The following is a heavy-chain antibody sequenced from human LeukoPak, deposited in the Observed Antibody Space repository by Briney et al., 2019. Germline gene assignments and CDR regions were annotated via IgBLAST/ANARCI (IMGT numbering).Heavy chain of an antibody. Sequence: SETLSLTCTVSGGSISSGDYYRTWIRQPPGKGLEWIGYIYYSGSTYYNPSLKSRLIISVDTSKNQLSLKLSSVTAADTAVYYCARGSLGDYAGDYFDYWGQGTLVTVSS. CDR2: IYYSGST. CDR1: GGSISSGDYY. D-gene: IGHD4-17*01. CDR3: ARGSLGDYAGDYFDY. V-gene: IGHV4-30-4*01. J-gene: IGHJ4*02.